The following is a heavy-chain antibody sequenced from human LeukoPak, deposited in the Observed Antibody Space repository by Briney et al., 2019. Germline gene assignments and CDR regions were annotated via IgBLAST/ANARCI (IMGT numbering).Heavy chain of an antibody. J-gene: IGHJ5*02. CDR3: ARGRTRIAFFDP. V-gene: IGHV4-39*07. Sequence: SETLSLTCSVSGVSSNSSNYYWGWVRQPPGKGLEWIGNINYSGSSYYNPSLKSRVTISVDTSKNQFSLKLSSVTAADTAVYYCARGRTRIAFFDPWGQGTLVTVSS. CDR2: INYSGSS. D-gene: IGHD6-13*01. CDR1: GVSSNSSNYY.